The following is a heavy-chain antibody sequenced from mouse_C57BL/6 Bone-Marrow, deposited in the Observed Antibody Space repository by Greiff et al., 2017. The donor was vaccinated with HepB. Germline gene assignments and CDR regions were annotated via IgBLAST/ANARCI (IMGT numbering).Heavy chain of an antibody. CDR3: ARCHYYGSSYYCDY. Sequence: QVQLQQSGAELARPGASVKLSCKASGYTFTSYGISWVKQRTGQGLEWIGEIYPRSGNTYYNEKFKGKATLTADKSSSTAYMELRSLTSEDSAVYFCARCHYYGSSYYCDYGGQGTTLTVSS. V-gene: IGHV1-81*01. CDR2: IYPRSGNT. D-gene: IGHD1-1*01. CDR1: GYTFTSYG. J-gene: IGHJ2*01.